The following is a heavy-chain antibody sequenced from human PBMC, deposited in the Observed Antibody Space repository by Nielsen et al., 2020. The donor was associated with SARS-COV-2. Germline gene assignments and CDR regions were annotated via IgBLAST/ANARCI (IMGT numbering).Heavy chain of an antibody. CDR1: GFTFTSYH. V-gene: IGHV1-46*01. CDR2: INPSGGST. CDR3: AREMGHYYSSGSYSAYYYYGMDV. D-gene: IGHD3-10*01. J-gene: IGHJ6*02. Sequence: ASVKVSCKASGFTFTSYHIHWVRQAPGQGLEWMGIINPSGGSTSYAQKFQGRVTMTRDTSASTAYMELSSLRSEDTAVYYCAREMGHYYSSGSYSAYYYYGMDVWGQGTTVTVSS.